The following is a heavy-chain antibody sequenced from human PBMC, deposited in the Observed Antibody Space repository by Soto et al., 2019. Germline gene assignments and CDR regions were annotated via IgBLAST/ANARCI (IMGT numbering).Heavy chain of an antibody. CDR3: ASSGFGEPTPFDP. CDR1: GGSISSGGYY. Sequence: QVQLQESGPGLVKPSQTLSLTCTVSGGSISSGGYYWSWIRQHPGKGLEWIGYIYYSGSTYYNPSLKRRVTISVDTAKNPFPLKLSPVTAADTAVYYCASSGFGEPTPFDPWGQGTLVTVSS. D-gene: IGHD3-10*01. V-gene: IGHV4-31*03. CDR2: IYYSGST. J-gene: IGHJ5*02.